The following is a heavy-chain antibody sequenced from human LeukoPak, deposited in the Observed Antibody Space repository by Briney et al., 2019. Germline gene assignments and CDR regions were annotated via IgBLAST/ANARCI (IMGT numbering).Heavy chain of an antibody. CDR2: IYYSGRT. J-gene: IGHJ4*02. CDR3: TTIEYSSSIVY. D-gene: IGHD6-6*01. V-gene: IGHV4-39*07. Sequence: SETLSLTCTVSGDSISNTNYYWGWIRQPPGKGLEWIGSIYYSGRTYYNPSLKSRVTISVDTSKNQFSLRLSSVTAVDTAVYYCTTIEYSSSIVYWGQGTLVTVSS. CDR1: GDSISNTNYY.